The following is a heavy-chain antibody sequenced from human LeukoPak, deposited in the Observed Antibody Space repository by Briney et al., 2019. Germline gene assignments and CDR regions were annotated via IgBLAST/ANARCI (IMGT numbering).Heavy chain of an antibody. J-gene: IGHJ4*02. CDR1: GFTFSSYW. CDR2: IKQDGSEK. CDR3: ARDGLVWISHFDY. Sequence: GGSLRLSCAASGFTFSSYWMSWVRQAPGKGLEWVANIKQDGSEKYYVDSVKGRFTISRDNAKNSLYLQMNSLRAEDTAVYYCARDGLVWISHFDYWGQGTLVTVSS. D-gene: IGHD3-16*01. V-gene: IGHV3-7*01.